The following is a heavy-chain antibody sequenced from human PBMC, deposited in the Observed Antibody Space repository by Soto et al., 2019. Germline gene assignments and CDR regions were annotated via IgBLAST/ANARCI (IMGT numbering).Heavy chain of an antibody. CDR2: ISSSSSTI. Sequence: EVQLVESGGGLVQPGGSLRLSCAASGFTFSSYSMNWVRQAPGKGLEWVSYISSSSSTIYYADSVKGRFTISRDNAKNSLYLQMNSLRAEDTAVYYCARDGRFLEWLLLKIGGDLDAFDIWGQGTMVTVSS. D-gene: IGHD3-3*01. CDR1: GFTFSSYS. V-gene: IGHV3-48*01. CDR3: ARDGRFLEWLLLKIGGDLDAFDI. J-gene: IGHJ3*02.